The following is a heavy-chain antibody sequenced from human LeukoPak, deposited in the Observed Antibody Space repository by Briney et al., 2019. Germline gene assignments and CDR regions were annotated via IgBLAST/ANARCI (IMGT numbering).Heavy chain of an antibody. V-gene: IGHV3-74*01. J-gene: IGHJ4*02. Sequence: GGSLRLSCAASGFTFSSYAMSWVRQAPGKGLVWVSRINSDGSSTSYADSVKGRFTISRDNAKNTLYLQMNSLRAEDTAVYYCARERWYNWNALDYWGQGTLVTVSS. CDR1: GFTFSSYA. CDR2: INSDGSST. CDR3: ARERWYNWNALDY. D-gene: IGHD1-20*01.